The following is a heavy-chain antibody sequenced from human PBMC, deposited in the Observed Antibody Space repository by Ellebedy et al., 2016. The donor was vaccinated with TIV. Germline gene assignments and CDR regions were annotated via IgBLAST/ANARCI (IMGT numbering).Heavy chain of an antibody. CDR1: DFTFSFYW. V-gene: IGHV3-7*01. CDR3: GRGGGSGNHFEF. J-gene: IGHJ4*02. D-gene: IGHD6-19*01. CDR2: IDPAGSDT. Sequence: PGGSLRLSCADSDFTFSFYWMSWVRQAPGKGLEWVANIDPAGSDTNYVDSVKGRFTMSRDNAKSSLFLQMSSLRPDDTAVYYCGRGGGSGNHFEFWGQGTLVAVSS.